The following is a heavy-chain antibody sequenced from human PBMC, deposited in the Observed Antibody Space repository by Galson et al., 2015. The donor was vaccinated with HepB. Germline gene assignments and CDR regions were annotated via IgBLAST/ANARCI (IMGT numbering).Heavy chain of an antibody. CDR2: IKSKNDGGTT. D-gene: IGHD6-13*01. CDR3: TTETGSSWTIDN. J-gene: IGHJ4*02. V-gene: IGHV3-15*07. CDR1: GFTFNTAW. Sequence: SLRLSCAASGFTFNTAWMNWVRQAPGKGLEWVGRIKSKNDGGTTDYGVPVKGRFIISRDDSKNTLYLHMNSLKVEDTAVYYCTTETGSSWTIDNWGQGTLVTVSS.